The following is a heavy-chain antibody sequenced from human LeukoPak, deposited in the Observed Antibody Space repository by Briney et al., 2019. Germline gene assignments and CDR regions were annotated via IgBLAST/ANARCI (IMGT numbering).Heavy chain of an antibody. CDR3: ARGPSRFLEWLFQY. CDR1: GGSISSSSYY. V-gene: IGHV4-39*01. Sequence: SETLSLTCTVSGGSISSSSYYWGWIRQPPGKGLEWIGSIYYSGSTYYNPSLKSRVTTSVDTSKNQFSLKLSSVTAADTAVYYCARGPSRFLEWLFQYWGQGTLVTVSS. J-gene: IGHJ4*02. D-gene: IGHD3-3*01. CDR2: IYYSGST.